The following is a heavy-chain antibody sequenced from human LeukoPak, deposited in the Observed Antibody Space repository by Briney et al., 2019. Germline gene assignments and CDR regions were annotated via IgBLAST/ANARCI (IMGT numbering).Heavy chain of an antibody. V-gene: IGHV1-24*01. CDR1: GYTLSKLS. CDR2: FDPEDGET. J-gene: IGHJ4*02. Sequence: ASVKVSCKAPGYTLSKLSMHWVRQAPGKGLEWMGGFDPEDGETIYAQKFQGRVTMTEDTSTDTAYMELSSLRSEDTAVYYCAIRGSSGYYDYWGQGTLVTVSS. D-gene: IGHD3-22*01. CDR3: AIRGSSGYYDY.